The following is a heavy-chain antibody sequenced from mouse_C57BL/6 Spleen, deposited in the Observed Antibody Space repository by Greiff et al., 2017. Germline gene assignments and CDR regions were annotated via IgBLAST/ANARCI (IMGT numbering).Heavy chain of an antibody. CDR2: ISYDGSN. J-gene: IGHJ2*01. Sequence: EVKLQESGPGLVKPSQSLSLTCSVTGYSITSGYYWNWIRQFPGNKLEWMGYISYDGSNNYNPSLKNRISITRDTSKNQFFLKLNSVTTEDTATYYCAREGNYGSSYGYYFDYWGQGTTLTVSS. CDR3: AREGNYGSSYGYYFDY. D-gene: IGHD1-1*01. V-gene: IGHV3-6*01. CDR1: GYSITSGYY.